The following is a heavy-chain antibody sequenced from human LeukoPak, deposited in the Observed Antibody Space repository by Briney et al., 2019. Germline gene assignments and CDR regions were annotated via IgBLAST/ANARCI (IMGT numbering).Heavy chain of an antibody. CDR3: AGGGGYNPFDY. J-gene: IGHJ4*02. D-gene: IGHD5-24*01. Sequence: GGSLRLSCAASGFTSSSYGMHWVRQAPGKELEWVAVIWYDGSNEYYADSVKGRFTISRDNSKNTLYLQMNSLRAEDTAVYYCAGGGGYNPFDYWGQGTLVTVSS. V-gene: IGHV3-33*01. CDR2: IWYDGSNE. CDR1: GFTSSSYG.